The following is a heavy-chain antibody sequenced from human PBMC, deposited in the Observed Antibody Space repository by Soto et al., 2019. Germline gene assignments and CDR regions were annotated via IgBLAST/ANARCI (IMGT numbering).Heavy chain of an antibody. Sequence: GSLRLSCAASGFTVSSNYMSWVRQAPGKGLECVSVFYSGGSTYYADSLKGRFTISRDNSKNTLYLQMNSLRAEDTAVYYCASVVAGDYWGQGTLVTVSS. V-gene: IGHV3-66*01. CDR1: GFTVSSNY. D-gene: IGHD2-15*01. J-gene: IGHJ4*02. CDR2: FYSGGST. CDR3: ASVVAGDY.